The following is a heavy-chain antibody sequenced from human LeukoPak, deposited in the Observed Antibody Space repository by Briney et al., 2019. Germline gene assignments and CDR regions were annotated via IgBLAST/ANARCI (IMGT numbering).Heavy chain of an antibody. CDR1: GGTFSSYA. D-gene: IGHD3-3*01. J-gene: IGHJ1*01. V-gene: IGHV1-69*13. CDR2: IIPIFATT. Sequence: GASVKVSCKASGGTFSSYAISWVRQAPGQGLEWMGGIIPIFATTNYAQKFQGRVTITADESTSTAYMELSSLRSEDTAVYYCAKHIYGVVSIQQWGQGTLVTVSS. CDR3: AKHIYGVVSIQQ.